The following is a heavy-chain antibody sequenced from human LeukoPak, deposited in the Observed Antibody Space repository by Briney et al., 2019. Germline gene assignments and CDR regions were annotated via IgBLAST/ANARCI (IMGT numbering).Heavy chain of an antibody. D-gene: IGHD4-17*01. CDR3: ATLGDHDY. CDR2: IYYSGST. J-gene: IGHJ4*02. V-gene: IGHV4-61*08. CDR1: GDSISSGGYS. Sequence: PSETLSLTCAVSGDSISSGGYSWSWIRQPPGKGLEWIGYIYYSGSTNYNPSLKSRVTISVDTSKNQFSLKLSSVTAADTAVYYCATLGDHDYWGQGTLVTVSS.